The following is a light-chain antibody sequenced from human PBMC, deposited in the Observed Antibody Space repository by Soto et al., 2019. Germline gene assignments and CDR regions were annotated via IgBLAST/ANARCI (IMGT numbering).Light chain of an antibody. CDR3: SSYAGSNNFDV. J-gene: IGLJ1*01. CDR2: EVT. Sequence: SALTQPPSASGSPGQSVTISCTGSSSDVGGYTYVSWYQQHPGKAPKLLIYEVTKRPSGVPDRFSGSKSGNTASLTVSGLQAEDEADYYCSSYAGSNNFDVFGTGTKLTVL. V-gene: IGLV2-8*01. CDR1: SSDVGGYTY.